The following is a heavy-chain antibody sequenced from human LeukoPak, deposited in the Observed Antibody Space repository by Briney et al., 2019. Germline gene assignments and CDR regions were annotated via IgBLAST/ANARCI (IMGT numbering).Heavy chain of an antibody. CDR2: ISASSTYI. J-gene: IGHJ6*02. CDR1: GFIFSSYG. V-gene: IGHV3-21*01. Sequence: GGSLRLSCGASGFIFSSYGLTWVRQAPGKGLEWVSSISASSTYIFYADAVKGRFTVSRDNAENSLYLQMNSLRVEDTAVYYCARDLGGLLRGYGMDIWGLGTTVTVSS. D-gene: IGHD4-23*01. CDR3: ARDLGGLLRGYGMDI.